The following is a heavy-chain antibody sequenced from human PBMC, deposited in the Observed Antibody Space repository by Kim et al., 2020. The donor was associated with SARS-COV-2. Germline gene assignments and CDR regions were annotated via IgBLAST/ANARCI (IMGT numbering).Heavy chain of an antibody. CDR3: ARDTPMATIDY. D-gene: IGHD5-12*01. Sequence: TSYAQKFQGRVTMTRDTSTSTVYMELSSLRSEDTAVYYCARDTPMATIDYWGQGTLVTVSS. J-gene: IGHJ4*02. CDR2: T. V-gene: IGHV1-46*01.